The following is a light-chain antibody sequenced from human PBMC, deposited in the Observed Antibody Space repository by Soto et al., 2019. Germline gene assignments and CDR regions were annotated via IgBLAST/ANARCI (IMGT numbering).Light chain of an antibody. CDR2: GAS. Sequence: EIVLTQSPGTLSLSPGERATLSCRASQSVSSIYLAWYQQKPGQAPRLLIYGASSRATGIPDRFSGSGSGTDFTLTISRLEPEDFAVYYCHYYGGPFGGGTKIEIK. CDR1: QSVSSIY. CDR3: HYYGGP. V-gene: IGKV3-20*01. J-gene: IGKJ4*01.